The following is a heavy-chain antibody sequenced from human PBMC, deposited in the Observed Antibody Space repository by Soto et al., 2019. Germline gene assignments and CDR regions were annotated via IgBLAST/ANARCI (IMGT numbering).Heavy chain of an antibody. CDR3: ARTLRFSEWLFLD. CDR1: GFTFSSYG. V-gene: IGHV3-33*01. Sequence: QVQLVESGGGVVQPGRSLRLSCAASGFTFSSYGMHWVRQAPGKGLEWVAVIWYDGSNKYYADSVKGRFTISRDNSKNTLYLQMNSLRAEDTAVYYCARTLRFSEWLFLDWGQGTLVTVSS. D-gene: IGHD3-3*01. CDR2: IWYDGSNK. J-gene: IGHJ4*02.